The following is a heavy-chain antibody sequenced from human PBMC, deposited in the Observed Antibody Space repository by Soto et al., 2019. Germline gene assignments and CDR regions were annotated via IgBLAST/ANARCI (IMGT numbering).Heavy chain of an antibody. D-gene: IGHD2-2*01. Sequence: PSETLSLTCAVYGGSFSGYYWSWIRQPPGKGLEWIGEINHSGSTNYNPSLKSRVTISVDTSKNQFSLKLSSVTAADTAVYYCARRVRYCSSTSCYYPRFDPWGQGTLVTVSS. CDR1: GGSFSGYY. CDR2: INHSGST. CDR3: ARRVRYCSSTSCYYPRFDP. V-gene: IGHV4-34*01. J-gene: IGHJ5*02.